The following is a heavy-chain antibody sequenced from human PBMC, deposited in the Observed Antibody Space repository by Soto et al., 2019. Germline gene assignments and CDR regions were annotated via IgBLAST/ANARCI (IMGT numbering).Heavy chain of an antibody. CDR1: GGTFSSYA. V-gene: IGHV1-69*13. D-gene: IGHD2-15*01. J-gene: IGHJ6*02. CDR2: IIPIFGTA. CDR3: ARRYCSGGSCYLDGHYYYGMDV. Sequence: SVKVSCKASGGTFSSYAVSWVRQAPGQGLEWMGGIIPIFGTANYAQKFQGRVTITADESTSTAYMELSSLRSEDTAVYYCARRYCSGGSCYLDGHYYYGMDVWGQGTTVTVSS.